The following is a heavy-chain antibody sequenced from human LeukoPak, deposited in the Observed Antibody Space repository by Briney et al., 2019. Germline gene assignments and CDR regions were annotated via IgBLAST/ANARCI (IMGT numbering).Heavy chain of an antibody. CDR1: GSCFSSHG. J-gene: IGHJ4*02. CDR3: ANLLVGATRGFDY. D-gene: IGHD1-26*01. V-gene: IGHV3-33*03. Sequence: PGGSLRLSCGASGSCFSSHGMHWVRQAPGKGLEWVAVIWYDGSNKYYADSVKGRFTISRDNSKNTLYLQMNSLRAEDTAVYYCANLLVGATRGFDYWGQGTLVTVSS. CDR2: IWYDGSNK.